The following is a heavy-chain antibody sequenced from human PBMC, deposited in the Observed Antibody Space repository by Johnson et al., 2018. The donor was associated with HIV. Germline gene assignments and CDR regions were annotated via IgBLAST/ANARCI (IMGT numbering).Heavy chain of an antibody. J-gene: IGHJ3*02. D-gene: IGHD5-18*01. CDR3: ASAYTYGAFDI. CDR1: GFTFRDYY. V-gene: IGHV3-7*01. CDR2: IKQVGTEK. Sequence: EVQLVQFGGGLVKPGGSLRLSCAASGFTFRDYYMNWMRQAPGKGLEWVANIKQVGTEKYYLDSLKGRFTISRDNAKNSLYLQINSLRAEDTAVYYCASAYTYGAFDIWGQGTTVTISS.